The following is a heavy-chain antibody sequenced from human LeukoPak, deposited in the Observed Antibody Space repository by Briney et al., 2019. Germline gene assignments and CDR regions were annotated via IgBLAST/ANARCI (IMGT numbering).Heavy chain of an antibody. J-gene: IGHJ6*03. Sequence: SETLSLTCAVYGGSFSGYYWSWIRQPPGKGLEWIGEINHSGSTNYNPSLKSRVTISVDTSKDQFSLKLSSLTAADTAMYYCARREPHGDYGGKIRYYYYMDVWGKGTTITISS. CDR2: INHSGST. CDR1: GGSFSGYY. CDR3: ARREPHGDYGGKIRYYYYMDV. D-gene: IGHD4-23*01. V-gene: IGHV4-34*01.